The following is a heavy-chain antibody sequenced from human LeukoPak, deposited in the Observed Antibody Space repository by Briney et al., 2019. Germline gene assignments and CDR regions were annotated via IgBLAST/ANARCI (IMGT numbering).Heavy chain of an antibody. D-gene: IGHD2-15*01. CDR1: GFTFSSYW. V-gene: IGHV3-7*01. J-gene: IGHJ6*02. Sequence: PGESLRLSCAASGFTFSSYWMSWVRQAPGKGLEWVANIKQDGREKNYVDSVKGRFTISRDNAKNSLYLQMNSLRAEDTAVYYCAREAGYCSGGSCYSPHSYYGMDVWGQGTTVTVSS. CDR2: IKQDGREK. CDR3: AREAGYCSGGSCYSPHSYYGMDV.